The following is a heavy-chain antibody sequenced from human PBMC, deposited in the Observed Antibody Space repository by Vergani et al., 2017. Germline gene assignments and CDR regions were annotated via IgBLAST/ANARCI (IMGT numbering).Heavy chain of an antibody. CDR1: GFTFDDYA. V-gene: IGHV3-48*03. J-gene: IGHJ6*04. D-gene: IGHD1-20*01. CDR3: AREGITGTTGGLDV. Sequence: EVQLVESGGGLVQPGRSLRLSCAASGFTFDDYAMHWVRQAPGKGLEWVSYISSSGSTIYYADSVKGRFTISRDNAKNSLYLQMNSLRAEDTAVYYCAREGITGTTGGLDVWGKGTTVTVSS. CDR2: ISSSGSTI.